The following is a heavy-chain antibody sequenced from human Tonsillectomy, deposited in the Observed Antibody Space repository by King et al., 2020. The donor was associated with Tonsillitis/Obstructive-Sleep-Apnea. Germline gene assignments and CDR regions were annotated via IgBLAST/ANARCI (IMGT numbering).Heavy chain of an antibody. Sequence: VQLQESGPGLVKPSETLSLTCTVSGGSISSYYWSWIRQPPGKGLEWVGYISYSGSTNYNPSLKSRVTISVDTSKNKFSLKRSSVTAADTAVYYCARDMLLEAGGDAFDIWGQGTMVTASS. J-gene: IGHJ3*02. V-gene: IGHV4-59*01. D-gene: IGHD2-8*01. CDR3: ARDMLLEAGGDAFDI. CDR1: GGSISSYY. CDR2: ISYSGST.